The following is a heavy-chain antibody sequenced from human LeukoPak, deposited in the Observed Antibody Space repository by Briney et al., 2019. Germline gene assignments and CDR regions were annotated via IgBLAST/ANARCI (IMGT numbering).Heavy chain of an antibody. Sequence: ASVTVSCKVSGYTLTELSMHWVRQAPGKGLEWMGGFDPEDGETIYAQKFQGRVTMTEDTSTDTAYMELSRLRSDDTAVYYCARVSVGATGFGYWGQGTLVTVSS. CDR3: ARVSVGATGFGY. V-gene: IGHV1-24*01. J-gene: IGHJ4*02. CDR1: GYTLTELS. CDR2: FDPEDGET. D-gene: IGHD1-26*01.